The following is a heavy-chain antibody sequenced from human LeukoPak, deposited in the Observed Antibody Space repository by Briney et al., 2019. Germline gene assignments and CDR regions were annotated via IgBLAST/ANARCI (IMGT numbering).Heavy chain of an antibody. CDR3: ANELSHITMVRGVMGPDAFDI. J-gene: IGHJ3*02. CDR1: GGSISSSSYY. CDR2: IYYSGST. Sequence: SETLSLTCTVSGGSISSSSYYWGWIRQPPGKGLEWIGSIYYSGSTYYNPSLKSRVTISVDTSKNQFSLKLSSVTAADTAVYYCANELSHITMVRGVMGPDAFDIWGQGTMVTVSS. D-gene: IGHD3-10*01. V-gene: IGHV4-39*01.